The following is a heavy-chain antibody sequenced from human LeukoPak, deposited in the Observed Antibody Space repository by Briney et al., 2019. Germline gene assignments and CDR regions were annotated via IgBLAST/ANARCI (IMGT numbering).Heavy chain of an antibody. J-gene: IGHJ4*02. V-gene: IGHV1-2*06. Sequence: ASVKVSCKTSGYIFTGYWLHWVRQAPGQGLEWMGRINPSDDATLYAQKFQGRVTLTRDTSITTAYMELSSLRSDDTAVYYCARDLLAGGYSYGYTSGDYWGQGTLVTVSS. CDR1: GYIFTGYW. CDR3: ARDLLAGGYSYGYTSGDY. D-gene: IGHD5-18*01. CDR2: INPSDDAT.